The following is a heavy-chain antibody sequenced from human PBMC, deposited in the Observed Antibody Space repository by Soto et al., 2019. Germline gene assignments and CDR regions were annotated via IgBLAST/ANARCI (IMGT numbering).Heavy chain of an antibody. D-gene: IGHD6-13*01. Sequence: PGGSLRLSCAASGFTFSDYYMSWIRQAPGKGLEWVSYIGSSGSTIYYADSVKGRFTISRDNAKNSLYLQMNSLRSEDTAVYYCARVSYSSSWYGQYNWFDPWGQGTLVTVSS. CDR2: IGSSGSTI. CDR1: GFTFSDYY. CDR3: ARVSYSSSWYGQYNWFDP. J-gene: IGHJ5*02. V-gene: IGHV3-11*01.